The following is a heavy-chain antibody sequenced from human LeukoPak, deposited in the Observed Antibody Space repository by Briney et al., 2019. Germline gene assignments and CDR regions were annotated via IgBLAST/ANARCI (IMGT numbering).Heavy chain of an antibody. D-gene: IGHD5-18*01. J-gene: IGHJ6*03. Sequence: SVKVSCKASGGTFSSYAISWVRQAPGQGLEWMGGTIPIFGTANYAQKFQGRVTITADESTSTAYMELSSLRSEDTAVYYCARDRGYSYGGYYYYMDVWGKGTTVTISS. CDR3: ARDRGYSYGGYYYYMDV. V-gene: IGHV1-69*13. CDR1: GGTFSSYA. CDR2: TIPIFGTA.